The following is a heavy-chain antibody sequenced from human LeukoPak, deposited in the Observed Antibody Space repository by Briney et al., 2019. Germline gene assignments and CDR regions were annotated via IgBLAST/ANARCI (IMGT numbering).Heavy chain of an antibody. CDR2: INYSGTT. CDR1: GGSISSGDYY. J-gene: IGHJ4*02. Sequence: SETLSLTCTVSGGSISSGDYYWSWIRQPPGKGLEWIGYINYSGTTYYNPSLRSRLTISIDTSKNQFSLKLSSVTAADTAVYYCARRYCSSTSCYLFGYWGQGTLVTVSS. V-gene: IGHV4-30-4*01. D-gene: IGHD2-2*01. CDR3: ARRYCSSTSCYLFGY.